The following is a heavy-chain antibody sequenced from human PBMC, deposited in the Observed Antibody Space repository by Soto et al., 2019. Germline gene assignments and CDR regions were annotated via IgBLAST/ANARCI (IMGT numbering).Heavy chain of an antibody. CDR2: IIPIFGTA. CDR1: GGTFSSYA. J-gene: IGHJ4*02. D-gene: IGHD3-10*01. V-gene: IGHV1-69*13. Sequence: SVKVSCKASGGTFSSYAISWVRQAPGQGLEWMGGIIPIFGTANYAQKFQGRVTITADESTSTAYMELSSLRSEDTAVYYCARRRITRRPSYGSHPLAERPNADYWGQGTLVNVSS. CDR3: ARRRITRRPSYGSHPLAERPNADY.